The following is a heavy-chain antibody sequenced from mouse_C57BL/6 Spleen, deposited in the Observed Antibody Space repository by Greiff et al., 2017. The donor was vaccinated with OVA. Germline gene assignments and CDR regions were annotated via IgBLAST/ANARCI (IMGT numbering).Heavy chain of an antibody. V-gene: IGHV1-15*01. CDR2: IDPVTGGT. CDR3: RATVVAPYYFGY. D-gene: IGHD1-1*01. Sequence: QVQLQQSGAELVRPGASVTLSCKASGYTFTDYEMHWVKQTPVHGLEWIGAIDPVTGGTAYNQKFKGKAILTADKSSSTAYMELRSLTSEDSAVYYCRATVVAPYYFGYWGQGTTLTVSS. CDR1: GYTFTDYE. J-gene: IGHJ2*01.